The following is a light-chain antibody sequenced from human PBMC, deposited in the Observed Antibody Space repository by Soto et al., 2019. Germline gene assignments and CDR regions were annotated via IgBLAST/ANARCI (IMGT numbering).Light chain of an antibody. V-gene: IGLV1-44*01. J-gene: IGLJ1*01. CDR3: ATWDHNVYL. Sequence: QSVLTQPPSASGTPGQTVTISCSISSPNVGTNPVAWYQQLPGTAPKLLIYTNSQRPLGVPVRFSGSKSGTSASLAISGLQSEAEGDYYCATWDHNVYLFGNGTKVTVL. CDR1: SPNVGTNP. CDR2: TNS.